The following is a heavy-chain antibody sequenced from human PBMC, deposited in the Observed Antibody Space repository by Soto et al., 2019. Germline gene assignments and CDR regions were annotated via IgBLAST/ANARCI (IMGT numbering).Heavy chain of an antibody. J-gene: IGHJ2*01. CDR3: ARGYYYDSSGYYPRSGYWYFDL. Sequence: LSETLSLTCTVSGGSISSGGYYWSWIRQHPGKGLEWIGYIYYSGSTYYNPSLKSRVTISVDTSKNQFSLKLSSVTAADTAVYYCARGYYYDSSGYYPRSGYWYFDLCGRGTLVTVYS. V-gene: IGHV4-31*03. CDR1: GGSISSGGYY. CDR2: IYYSGST. D-gene: IGHD3-22*01.